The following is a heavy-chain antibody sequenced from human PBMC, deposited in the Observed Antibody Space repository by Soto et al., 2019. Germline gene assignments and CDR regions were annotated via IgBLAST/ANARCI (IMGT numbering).Heavy chain of an antibody. CDR2: IYSGGNT. J-gene: IGHJ5*02. CDR1: DFIVGRNF. D-gene: IGHD2-2*03. CDR3: ASGFCRWGTCSRPLDS. V-gene: IGHV3-66*01. Sequence: VELVESGGRWVYPGGSLRLSCAVTDFIVGRNFMTWVRQAPGKGLESVAVIYSGGNTHHADSVKGRFTISRDTSKNILYVALNSLRVEDRIVYYCASGFCRWGTCSRPLDSCGQVTLVTVSS.